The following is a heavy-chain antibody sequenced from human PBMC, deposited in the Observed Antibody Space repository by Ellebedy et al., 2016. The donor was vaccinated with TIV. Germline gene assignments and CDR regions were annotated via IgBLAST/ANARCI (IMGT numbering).Heavy chain of an antibody. V-gene: IGHV3-53*01. Sequence: GESLKISCAASGFTVSSNYMSWVRQAPGKGLEWVSIIYSAGSTYYAHSVKGRFPISRDNSKNMLYLQMNSLRAEDTAVFYCARGATATLDAFDIWGQGTMVTVAS. CDR2: IYSAGST. J-gene: IGHJ3*02. CDR1: GFTVSSNY. CDR3: ARGATATLDAFDI. D-gene: IGHD2-15*01.